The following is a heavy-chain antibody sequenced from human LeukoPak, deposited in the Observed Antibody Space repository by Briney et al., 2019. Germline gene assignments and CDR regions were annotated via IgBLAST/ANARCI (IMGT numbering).Heavy chain of an antibody. CDR2: INHSGST. CDR1: GGSFSGYY. D-gene: IGHD3-9*01. V-gene: IGHV4-34*01. J-gene: IGHJ5*02. CDR3: ARSLRSTGRFDP. Sequence: PSETLSLTCAVYGGSFSGYYWSWLRQPQGKGLEWIGEINHSGSTNYNPSLKSRVTISVDTSKNQFSLKLSSVTAADTAVYYCARSLRSTGRFDPWGQGTLVTVSS.